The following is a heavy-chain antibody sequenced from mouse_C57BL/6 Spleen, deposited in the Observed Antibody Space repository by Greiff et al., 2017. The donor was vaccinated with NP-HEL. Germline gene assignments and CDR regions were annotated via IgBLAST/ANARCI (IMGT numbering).Heavy chain of an antibody. Sequence: VQLQQSGPELVKPGDSVKISCKASGYSFTGYFMNWVMQSHGKSLEWIGRINPYNGDTFYNQKFKGKATLTVDKSSSTAHMELRSLTSEDSAVYYCASPDYYGSSPFYYWGQGTTLTVSS. D-gene: IGHD1-1*01. J-gene: IGHJ2*01. V-gene: IGHV1-20*01. CDR2: INPYNGDT. CDR3: ASPDYYGSSPFYY. CDR1: GYSFTGYF.